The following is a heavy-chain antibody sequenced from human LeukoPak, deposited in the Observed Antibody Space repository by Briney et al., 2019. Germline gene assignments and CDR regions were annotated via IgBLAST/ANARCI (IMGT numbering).Heavy chain of an antibody. CDR3: ARETYYDILTGFSESGP. J-gene: IGHJ5*02. D-gene: IGHD3-9*01. V-gene: IGHV1-8*02. CDR1: GYTFTGYY. Sequence: ASVKVSCKASGYTFTGYYMHWVRQAPGQGREWMGWINPNSGNTGYAQKFQGRVTMTRNTSISTAYMELSSLRSEDTAVYYCARETYYDILTGFSESGPWGQGTLVTVSS. CDR2: INPNSGNT.